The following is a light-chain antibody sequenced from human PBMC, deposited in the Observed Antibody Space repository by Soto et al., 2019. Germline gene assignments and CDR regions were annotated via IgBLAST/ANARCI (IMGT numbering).Light chain of an antibody. CDR2: WAS. J-gene: IGKJ3*01. V-gene: IGKV4-1*01. Sequence: DIAMTQSPDSLAVSLGERATINCKSSQSLLYTSINKNLLAWYQQKPGQPPKLLIYWASARASGVPDRFIGSGSETDFTLTISNLQAEDVAVYFCQQYLGDPFTFGPGTNVDI. CDR3: QQYLGDPFT. CDR1: QSLLYTSINKNL.